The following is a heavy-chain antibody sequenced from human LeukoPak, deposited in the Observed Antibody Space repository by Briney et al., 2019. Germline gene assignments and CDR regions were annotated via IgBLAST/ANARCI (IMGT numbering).Heavy chain of an antibody. J-gene: IGHJ4*02. CDR3: AKVNCEGDCSLLDY. V-gene: IGHV3-30*02. Sequence: GGSLRLSCAASGFTFSSFGMHWVRQAPGKGLERVAFIRSDGSKKYEADSVKGRFTISRDNSYNTLYLQMNSLRAEDTALYYCAKVNCEGDCSLLDYWGQGTLVTVSS. D-gene: IGHD2-21*01. CDR2: IRSDGSKK. CDR1: GFTFSSFG.